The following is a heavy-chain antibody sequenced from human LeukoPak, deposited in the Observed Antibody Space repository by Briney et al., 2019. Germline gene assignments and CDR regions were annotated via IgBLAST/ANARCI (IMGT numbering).Heavy chain of an antibody. CDR2: ITSSSSYI. J-gene: IGHJ5*02. Sequence: GGSLRLSCAASGFTFSSYSMNWVRQAPGKGLEWVSSITSSSSYIYCADSVKGRFTISRDNAKNSLYLQMNSLRAEDTAVYYCAREMLAAVAAQSWGQGTLVTVSS. V-gene: IGHV3-21*01. CDR3: AREMLAAVAAQS. D-gene: IGHD6-19*01. CDR1: GFTFSSYS.